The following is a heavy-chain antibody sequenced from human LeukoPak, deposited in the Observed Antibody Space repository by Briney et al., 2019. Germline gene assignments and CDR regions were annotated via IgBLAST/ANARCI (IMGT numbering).Heavy chain of an antibody. CDR1: GFTFNNYW. CDR3: ARIKVGATGIDY. Sequence: GGSLRLSCAASGFTFNNYWMHWVRQAPGKGLVWVSRINTDGSHINYADSVKGRFTFSRDNAKNTLYLQMNSLRAEDTAVYYCARIKVGATGIDYWGQGTLVTVSS. D-gene: IGHD1-26*01. CDR2: INTDGSHI. J-gene: IGHJ4*02. V-gene: IGHV3-74*01.